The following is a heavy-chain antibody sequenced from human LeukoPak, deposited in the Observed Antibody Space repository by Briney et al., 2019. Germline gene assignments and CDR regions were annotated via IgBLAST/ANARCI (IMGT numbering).Heavy chain of an antibody. Sequence: PSETLSLTCTVSGGSISTYYWSWIRQPPGKGLEWIGYISYSGSTNYNPSLKSRVTISLDTSKNQFALKLSSVTAADTAVYYCARSIIGTRSKFDYWGQGTLVTVSS. CDR2: ISYSGST. CDR1: GGSISTYY. D-gene: IGHD1/OR15-1a*01. J-gene: IGHJ4*02. CDR3: ARSIIGTRSKFDY. V-gene: IGHV4-59*08.